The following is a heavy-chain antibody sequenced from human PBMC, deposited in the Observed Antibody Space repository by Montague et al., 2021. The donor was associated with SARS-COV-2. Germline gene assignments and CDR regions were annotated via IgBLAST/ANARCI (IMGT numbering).Heavy chain of an antibody. CDR1: GFTFSSCS. Sequence: SLRLSCAASGFTFSSCSMNWVRQAPGKGLEWVSSISSSSSYIYYADSVKGRFTISRDNAKNSLYLQMNSLRAEDTAVYYCARDFGYYYGSGSYPTFDYWGQGTLVTVSS. V-gene: IGHV3-21*01. J-gene: IGHJ4*02. D-gene: IGHD3-10*01. CDR3: ARDFGYYYGSGSYPTFDY. CDR2: ISSSSSYI.